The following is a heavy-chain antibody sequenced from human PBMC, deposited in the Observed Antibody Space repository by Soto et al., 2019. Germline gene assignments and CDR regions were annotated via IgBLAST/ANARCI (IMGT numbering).Heavy chain of an antibody. CDR2: IYYSGRT. J-gene: IGHJ4*02. D-gene: IGHD2-21*02. CDR1: GEPISSSSYY. CDR3: ARQRTTVVTQAYFDH. V-gene: IGHV4-39*01. Sequence: PSETLSLTCIVSGEPISSSSYYWGWIRQPPGKGLEWIGSIYYSGRTYYNPSFKSRVTISIDTSKNQFSLKLSSVTATDTAVYYCARQRTTVVTQAYFDHWGQGALVTV.